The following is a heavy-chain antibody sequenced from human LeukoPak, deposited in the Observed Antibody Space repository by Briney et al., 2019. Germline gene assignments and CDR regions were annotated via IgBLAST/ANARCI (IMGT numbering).Heavy chain of an antibody. Sequence: VKVSCKASGGTFSSYAISWVRQAPGQGLEWMGRIIPILGIANYAQKFQGRVTITADKSTSTAYMELSSLRSEDTAVYYCARDGYSSSYLLPGPEPTPSSAWGQGTLVTVSS. D-gene: IGHD6-6*01. CDR3: ARDGYSSSYLLPGPEPTPSSA. V-gene: IGHV1-69*04. CDR2: IIPILGIA. CDR1: GGTFSSYA. J-gene: IGHJ5*02.